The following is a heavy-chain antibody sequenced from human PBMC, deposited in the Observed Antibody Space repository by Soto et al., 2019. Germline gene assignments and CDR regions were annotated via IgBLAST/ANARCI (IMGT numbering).Heavy chain of an antibody. CDR2: ISWNSGSI. J-gene: IGHJ6*02. Sequence: AGGSLRLSCAASGFTFDDYAMHWVRQAPGKGLGWVSGISWNSGSIGYADSVKGRFTISRDNAKNSLYLQMNSLRAEDTALYYCARSLTAAGTYYGMDVWGQGTTVTVSS. CDR1: GFTFDDYA. V-gene: IGHV3-9*01. D-gene: IGHD6-13*01. CDR3: ARSLTAAGTYYGMDV.